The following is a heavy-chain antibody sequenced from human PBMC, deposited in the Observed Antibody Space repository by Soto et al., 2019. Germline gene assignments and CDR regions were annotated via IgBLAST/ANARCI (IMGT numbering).Heavy chain of an antibody. D-gene: IGHD3-10*01. CDR3: AKIFPGYYGSGRPPWLYYYYYMDV. CDR1: GFTFADYA. V-gene: IGHV3-23*01. CDR2: IGESGGPT. Sequence: HPGGSLRLSCAASGFTFADYAMHWVRQAPGKGLEWVSLIGESGGPTYYADSVKGRFTISRDNSKNTLYLQMNSLRAEDTAVYYCAKIFPGYYGSGRPPWLYYYYYMDVWGKGTTVTVSS. J-gene: IGHJ6*03.